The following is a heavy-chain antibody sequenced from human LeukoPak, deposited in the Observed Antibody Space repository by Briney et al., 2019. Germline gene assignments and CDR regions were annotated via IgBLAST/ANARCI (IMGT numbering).Heavy chain of an antibody. J-gene: IGHJ5*02. Sequence: GGSLRLSWVASGFTFSNYAMSWVRQAPGKGLEWLSATSGGGGSTNYADSVKGRFTISRDNAKNTVYLQMNSLRDVDTAVYYCAKHRGAIAMIRGVTIPFDPWGQGTLVTVSS. CDR3: AKHRGAIAMIRGVTIPFDP. CDR2: TSGGGGST. CDR1: GFTFSNYA. D-gene: IGHD3-10*01. V-gene: IGHV3-23*01.